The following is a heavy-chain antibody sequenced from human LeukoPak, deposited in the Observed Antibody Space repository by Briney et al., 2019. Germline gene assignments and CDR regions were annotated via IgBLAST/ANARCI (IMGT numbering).Heavy chain of an antibody. J-gene: IGHJ3*02. CDR2: ISSSSSHI. D-gene: IGHD1-14*01. CDR3: ASAEPDAFDI. V-gene: IGHV3-21*01. CDR1: GFTFSSYS. Sequence: GGSLRLSCAASGFTFSSYSMNWVRQAPGKGLEWVSSISSSSSHIYYADSVKGRFTISRDNAKNSLYLQMNSLRAEDTAVYYCASAEPDAFDIWGQGTMVTVSS.